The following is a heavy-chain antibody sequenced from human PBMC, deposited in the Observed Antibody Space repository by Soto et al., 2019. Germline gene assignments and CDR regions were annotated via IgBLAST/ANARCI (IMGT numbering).Heavy chain of an antibody. D-gene: IGHD2-21*01. Sequence: PGGSLRLSCAAFGFTFDTYHMNWVRKAPGKGLEWVSGMSDTGDSIYSADSVKGRFTISRDNSKNTVYLQMNSLRAEDTAVYYCARDWSFDYWGPGARVTVS. CDR1: GFTFDTYH. CDR2: MSDTGDSI. J-gene: IGHJ4*02. CDR3: ARDWSFDY. V-gene: IGHV3-23*01.